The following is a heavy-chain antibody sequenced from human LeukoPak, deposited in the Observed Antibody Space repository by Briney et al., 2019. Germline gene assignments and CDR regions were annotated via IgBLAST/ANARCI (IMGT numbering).Heavy chain of an antibody. CDR2: IYISGST. CDR3: ARARVLYDTSGDAYDAFDT. Sequence: PSETLSLTCTVSGGSITTYYWNWIRQPAGKGLEWVGRIYISGSTNYNPSPKSRVSMSVETSTNQFSLKLSSMTAADTAGYYCARARVLYDTSGDAYDAFDTWGQGTMVTVSS. CDR1: GGSITTYY. V-gene: IGHV4-4*07. D-gene: IGHD3-22*01. J-gene: IGHJ3*02.